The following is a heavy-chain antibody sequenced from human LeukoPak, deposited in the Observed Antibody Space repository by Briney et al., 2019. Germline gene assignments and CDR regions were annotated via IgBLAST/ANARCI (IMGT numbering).Heavy chain of an antibody. V-gene: IGHV3-66*01. CDR3: ARDLTVGATRGDAFDI. CDR2: IYSGGST. CDR1: GFTVSSNY. Sequence: GGSLRLSCAASGFTVSSNYMSWVRPAPGKGLEWVSVIYSGGSTYYADSVKGRFTISRDNSKNTLYLQMNSLRAEDTAVYYCARDLTVGATRGDAFDIWGQGTMVTVSS. J-gene: IGHJ3*02. D-gene: IGHD1-26*01.